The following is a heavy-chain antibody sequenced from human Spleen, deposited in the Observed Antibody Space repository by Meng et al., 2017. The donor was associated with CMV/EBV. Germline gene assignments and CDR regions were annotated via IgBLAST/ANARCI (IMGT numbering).Heavy chain of an antibody. CDR2: ISSSGSTI. V-gene: IGHV3-11*04. Sequence: GESLKISCAASGFTFSDYYMSWIRQAPGKGLEWVSYISSSGSTIYYADSVKGRFTISRDNAKNSLYLQMNSLRAEDTAVYYCARDLWDGSGSFPSHYWGQGTLVTVSS. CDR3: ARDLWDGSGSFPSHY. D-gene: IGHD3-10*01. CDR1: GFTFSDYY. J-gene: IGHJ4*02.